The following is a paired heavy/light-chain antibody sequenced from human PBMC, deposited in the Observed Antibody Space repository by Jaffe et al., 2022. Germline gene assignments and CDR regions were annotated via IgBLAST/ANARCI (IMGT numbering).Light chain of an antibody. V-gene: IGKV1-5*03. CDR3: QQYNSYPWT. Sequence: DIQMTQSPSTLSASVGDRVTITCRASQSIDTWLAWYQQKPGKAPKLLIYKASSLESGVPSRFTGTGSGSEFFLTINSLQPDDFATYYCQQYNSYPWTFGQGTQVEIK. J-gene: IGKJ1*01. CDR1: QSIDTW. CDR2: KAS.
Heavy chain of an antibody. CDR3: AGVPTMFQGAPRLQPPGKSFDS. J-gene: IGHJ4*02. Sequence: EVQLVESGGGLVKPGGSLRLSCTVSGFSFRGYSMNWVRQAPGKGLEWVSSISSAGSYINYADSVKGRFTISRDNAKDSLYLQMNNLRAEDTALYYCAGVPTMFQGAPRLQPPGKSFDSWGQGALVTVSS. CDR1: GFSFRGYS. CDR2: ISSAGSYI. V-gene: IGHV3-21*01. D-gene: IGHD3-10*01.